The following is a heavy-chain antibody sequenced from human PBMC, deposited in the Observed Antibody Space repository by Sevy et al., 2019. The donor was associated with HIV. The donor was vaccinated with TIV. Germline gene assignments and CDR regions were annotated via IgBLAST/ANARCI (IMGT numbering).Heavy chain of an antibody. CDR3: AKDVGSGYYAFDY. CDR2: ISGSGGGT. D-gene: IGHD3-3*01. J-gene: IGHJ4*02. V-gene: IGHV3-23*01. CDR1: GFTFSNYD. Sequence: GGSLRLSCAASGFTFSNYDMSWVRQAPGKGLEWVSTISGSGGGTYYADSVKGRFTISRDNSKNMLYLQMNSLRVEDTAVYYCAKDVGSGYYAFDYWGQGTLVTVSS.